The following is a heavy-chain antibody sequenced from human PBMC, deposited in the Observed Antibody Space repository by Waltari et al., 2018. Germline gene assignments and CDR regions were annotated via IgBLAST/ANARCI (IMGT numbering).Heavy chain of an antibody. CDR2: ISWNSGSI. J-gene: IGHJ6*03. CDR3: AKDKSYYYYDYMDV. V-gene: IGHV3-9*01. Sequence: EVQLVESGGGLVQPGRSLRLSCAASGYTFDDYAMQWVRQAPGKCLEWVSGISWNSGSIGYADSVKGRFTISRDNAKNSLYLQMNSLRAEDTALYYCAKDKSYYYYDYMDVWGKGTTVTVSS. CDR1: GYTFDDYA.